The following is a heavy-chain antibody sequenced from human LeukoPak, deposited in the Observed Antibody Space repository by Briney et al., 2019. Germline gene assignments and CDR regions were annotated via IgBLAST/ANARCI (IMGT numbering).Heavy chain of an antibody. J-gene: IGHJ4*02. Sequence: SVKVSCKASGGTFSSYAISWVRQAPGQGLEWMGSIIPIFGIANYAQKFQGRVTITADKSTSTAYMELSSLRSEDTAVYYCARDSDTVTREYYFDYWGQGTMVTVSS. V-gene: IGHV1-69*04. CDR2: IIPIFGIA. D-gene: IGHD4-11*01. CDR1: GGTFSSYA. CDR3: ARDSDTVTREYYFDY.